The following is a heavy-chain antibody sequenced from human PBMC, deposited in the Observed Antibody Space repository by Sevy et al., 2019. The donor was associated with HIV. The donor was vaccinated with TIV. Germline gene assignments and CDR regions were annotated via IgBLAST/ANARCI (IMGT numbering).Heavy chain of an antibody. V-gene: IGHV3-49*04. CDR2: IRSTAEGGTT. CDR3: TRENYFGSGSNYYYGMDV. D-gene: IGHD3-10*01. J-gene: IGHJ6*02. Sequence: GGSLRLSCLGSGFTFADYTLSWVRQAPGKGLEWVGFIRSTAEGGTTEYAASVKGRFTISREDSKSIAFLHMKSLKAEDTGVYYCTRENYFGSGSNYYYGMDVWGRGTTVTVSS. CDR1: GFTFADYT.